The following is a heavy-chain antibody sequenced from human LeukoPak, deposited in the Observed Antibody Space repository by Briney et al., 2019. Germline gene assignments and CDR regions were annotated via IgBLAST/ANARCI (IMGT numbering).Heavy chain of an antibody. J-gene: IGHJ5*02. CDR1: GFTFSSYS. D-gene: IGHD6-13*01. Sequence: GGSLRLSCTASGFTFSSYSMNWVRQAPGKGLEWVSSISSSSYIYYADSVKGRFTISRDNAKNSLYLQMNSLRAEDTAVYYCARGGVAAAVLYNWFDPWGQGTLVTVSS. V-gene: IGHV3-21*01. CDR2: ISSSSYI. CDR3: ARGGVAAAVLYNWFDP.